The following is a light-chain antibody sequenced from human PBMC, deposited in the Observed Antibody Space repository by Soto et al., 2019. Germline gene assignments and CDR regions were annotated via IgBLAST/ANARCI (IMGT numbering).Light chain of an antibody. CDR2: GAS. V-gene: IGKV3-15*01. J-gene: IGKJ1*01. CDR3: QQYNNWPQT. CDR1: QSVSSN. Sequence: EIVMTQSPATLSVSPGERATLSCRASQSVSSNLAWSQQKPVQAPRLLIYGASTRATGIPARFSGSGPVTEFTLTITSLQSEDFGVYYCQQYNNWPQTFGQGTKVEIK.